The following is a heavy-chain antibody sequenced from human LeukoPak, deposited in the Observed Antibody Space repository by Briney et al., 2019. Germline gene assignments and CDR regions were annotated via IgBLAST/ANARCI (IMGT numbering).Heavy chain of an antibody. CDR1: GGTFSSYA. J-gene: IGHJ4*02. D-gene: IGHD5-18*01. CDR2: IIPIFGTA. Sequence: SVKVSCKASGGTFSSYAISWVRQAPGQGLEWMGGIIPIFGTANYAQKFQGRVSITADESTSTAYMELSSLRSEDTAAYYCARDRVDTAMVKGFDYWGQGTLVTVSS. CDR3: ARDRVDTAMVKGFDY. V-gene: IGHV1-69*13.